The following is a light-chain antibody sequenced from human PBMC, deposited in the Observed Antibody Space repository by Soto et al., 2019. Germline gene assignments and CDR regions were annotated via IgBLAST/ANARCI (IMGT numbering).Light chain of an antibody. Sequence: QSALTQPPSASGTPGQTVTISCSGGSSNIGSNYVYWYQQLSGTAPRLIIYSNDQRSSGVPDRFSGSRSGTSASLAISGLRSEDEADYYCAAWDDTLGGMFGGGTKLTVL. V-gene: IGLV1-47*02. J-gene: IGLJ3*02. CDR2: SND. CDR1: SSNIGSNY. CDR3: AAWDDTLGGM.